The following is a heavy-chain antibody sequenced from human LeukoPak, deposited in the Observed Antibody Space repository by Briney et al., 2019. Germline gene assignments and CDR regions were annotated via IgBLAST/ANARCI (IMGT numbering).Heavy chain of an antibody. CDR3: TTATELIVATIPDY. D-gene: IGHD5-12*01. CDR1: GFTFSDVW. Sequence: GGSLRLSCAASGFTFSDVWMTWVRQAPGKGMEWVGRIKTKTDGATTDYAAPVKGRFTILRDDSENMLYLQMKGLKTEDTALYYCTTATELIVATIPDYWGQGTLVTVSS. J-gene: IGHJ4*02. CDR2: IKTKTDGATT. V-gene: IGHV3-15*01.